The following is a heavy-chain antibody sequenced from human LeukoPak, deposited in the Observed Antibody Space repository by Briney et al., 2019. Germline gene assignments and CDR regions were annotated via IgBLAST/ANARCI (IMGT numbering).Heavy chain of an antibody. CDR1: GYSISSGYY. D-gene: IGHD2-8*01. Sequence: SEILSLTCAVSGYSISSGYYWGWIRQPPGKGLEWIGSIYHSGSTYYNPSLKSRVTISVDTSKNQFSLKLSSVTAADTAVYYCARRIRSSSGVYAMQFDPWGQGTLVTVSS. V-gene: IGHV4-38-2*01. CDR3: ARRIRSSSGVYAMQFDP. CDR2: IYHSGST. J-gene: IGHJ5*02.